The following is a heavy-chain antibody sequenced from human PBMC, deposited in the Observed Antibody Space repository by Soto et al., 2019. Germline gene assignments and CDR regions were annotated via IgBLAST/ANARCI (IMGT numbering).Heavy chain of an antibody. J-gene: IGHJ4*02. V-gene: IGHV4-4*02. CDR3: ASRDPGTSVDY. D-gene: IGHD1-7*01. Sequence: SETLSLTCAVSGGSFTSNNWWTWVRQPPGQGLEWIGEIYRTGSTNYNPSPKSRVTISLDKSENQFSLKVTSLTAADTAVYYCASRDPGTSVDYWGQGTLVTVAS. CDR1: GGSFTSNNW. CDR2: IYRTGST.